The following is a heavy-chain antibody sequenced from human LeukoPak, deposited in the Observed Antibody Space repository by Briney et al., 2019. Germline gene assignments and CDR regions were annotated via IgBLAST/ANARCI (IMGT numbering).Heavy chain of an antibody. D-gene: IGHD3-10*01. V-gene: IGHV4-34*01. CDR2: INHSGST. CDR1: GGSFSGYY. J-gene: IGHJ6*03. CDR3: AREGARRGYYYYYMDV. Sequence: TSETLSLTCAVYGGSFSGYYWSWIRQPPGKGLEWIGEINHSGSTNYSPSLKSRVTISVDTSKNQFSLKLSSVTAADTAVYYCAREGARRGYYYYYMDVWGKGTTVTVSS.